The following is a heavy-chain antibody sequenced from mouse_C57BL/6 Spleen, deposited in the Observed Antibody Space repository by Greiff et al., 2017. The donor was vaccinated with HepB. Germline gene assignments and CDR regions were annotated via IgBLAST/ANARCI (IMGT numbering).Heavy chain of an antibody. CDR1: GYTFTSYW. J-gene: IGHJ3*01. CDR3: ARGEDYPWFAY. V-gene: IGHV1-69*01. D-gene: IGHD2-4*01. Sequence: QVQLQQPGAELVMPGASVKLSCKASGYTFTSYWMHWVKQRPGQGLEWIGEIDPSDSYTNYNQKFKGKSTLTVDKSSSTAYMQLSSLTSEDSAVYYCARGEDYPWFAYWGQGTLVTVSA. CDR2: IDPSDSYT.